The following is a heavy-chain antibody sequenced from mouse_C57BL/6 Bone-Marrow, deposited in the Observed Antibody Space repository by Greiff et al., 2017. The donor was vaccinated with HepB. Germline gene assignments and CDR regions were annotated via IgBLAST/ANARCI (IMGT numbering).Heavy chain of an antibody. CDR2: ISTGGGST. CDR1: GFTFSDYY. V-gene: IGHV5-12*01. J-gene: IGHJ3*01. CDR3: ARRSYGSLAY. Sequence: EVQLVESGGGLVQPGGSLKLSCAASGFTFSDYYMYWVRQTPGKRLEWVAYISTGGGSTYYPDTVKGRFTISRDNTKNTLDLQLSRLKSEDTAMYYCARRSYGSLAYWGQGTLVTVSA. D-gene: IGHD1-1*01.